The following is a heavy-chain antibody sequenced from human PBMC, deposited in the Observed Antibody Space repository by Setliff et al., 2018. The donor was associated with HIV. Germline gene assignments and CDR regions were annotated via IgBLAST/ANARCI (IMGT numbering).Heavy chain of an antibody. CDR1: GGSVTSGGHY. Sequence: SETLSLTCTVSGGSVTSGGHYWSWIRQQPGKGLEWIGEIYFSGHTNYNPSLKSRVTLSLDNSKNQFSLKLASVTAADTAVYYCASGEPYYYDSTGYSGNYFDYWGQGTLVTSPQ. D-gene: IGHD3-22*01. J-gene: IGHJ4*02. V-gene: IGHV4-61*08. CDR2: IYFSGHT. CDR3: ASGEPYYYDSTGYSGNYFDY.